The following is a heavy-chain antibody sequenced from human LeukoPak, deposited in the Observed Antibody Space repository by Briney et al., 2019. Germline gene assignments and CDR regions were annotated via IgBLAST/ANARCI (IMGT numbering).Heavy chain of an antibody. D-gene: IGHD3-10*01. V-gene: IGHV4-61*02. CDR3: AVISSGNAFDT. Sequence: SQTLSLTCAVSGGSISSGGYSWSWIRQPAGKGLEWIGRISSSGSTNYNPSLKSRVTMSVDTSKNQFSLKLSSVTAADTAIYYCAVISSGNAFDTWGQGTMVTVSS. CDR2: ISSSGST. J-gene: IGHJ3*02. CDR1: GGSISSGGYS.